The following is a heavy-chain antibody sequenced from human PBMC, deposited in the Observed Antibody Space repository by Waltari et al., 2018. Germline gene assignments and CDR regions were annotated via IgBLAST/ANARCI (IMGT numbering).Heavy chain of an antibody. CDR1: GFTFSGSA. V-gene: IGHV3-73*02. D-gene: IGHD3-10*01. CDR2: IRSKANSYAT. Sequence: EVQLVESGGGLVQPGGSLKLSCAASGFTFSGSAMHWVRPASGKGLEWVGRIRSKANSYATAYAASVKGRFTISRDDSKNTAYLQMNSLKTEDTAVYYCTTQFYYGSGSYYWGQGTLVTVSS. J-gene: IGHJ4*02. CDR3: TTQFYYGSGSYY.